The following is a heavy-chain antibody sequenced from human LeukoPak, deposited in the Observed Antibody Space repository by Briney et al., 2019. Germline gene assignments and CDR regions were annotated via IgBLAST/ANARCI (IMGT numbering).Heavy chain of an antibody. CDR1: GFTVSSNY. CDR3: ARERATDFNYFDY. Sequence: GGSLRLSCAVSGFTVSSNYMSWVRQAPGKGLEWVSIIYSGGTTYYADSVKGRFTISRHNSKNTLYLQMNSLRAEDTAVYYCARERATDFNYFDYWGQGTLVTVSS. V-gene: IGHV3-53*04. CDR2: IYSGGTT. J-gene: IGHJ4*02. D-gene: IGHD1-26*01.